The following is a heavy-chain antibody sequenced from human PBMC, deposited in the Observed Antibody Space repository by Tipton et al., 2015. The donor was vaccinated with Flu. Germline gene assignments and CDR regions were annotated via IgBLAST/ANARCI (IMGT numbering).Heavy chain of an antibody. D-gene: IGHD5-12*01. CDR1: GFTVSSSY. CDR2: IYSAGST. Sequence: QLVQSGGGLIQPGGSLRLSCAASGFTVSSSYMSWVRQAPGKGLEWASVIYSAGSTYYADSVKGRFTISRDNTKNVMFLQMNNLRVEDTGIYYCARDGSRNTGFLWGQGTLVTVSS. V-gene: IGHV3-53*01. CDR3: ARDGSRNTGFL. J-gene: IGHJ4*02.